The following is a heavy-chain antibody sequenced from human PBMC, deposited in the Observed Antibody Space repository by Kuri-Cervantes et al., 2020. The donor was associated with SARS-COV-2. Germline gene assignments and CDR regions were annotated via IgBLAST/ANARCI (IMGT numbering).Heavy chain of an antibody. J-gene: IGHJ6*03. V-gene: IGHV1-69*05. Sequence: SVKVSCKASGGTFSSYAISWVRQAPGQGLGWMGGIIPIFGTANYAQKFQGRVTITTDESTSTAYMELSSLRSEDTAVYYCARAQSRYYDFWSGYYSGTKSYYYYYMDVWGKGTTVTVSS. D-gene: IGHD3-3*01. CDR3: ARAQSRYYDFWSGYYSGTKSYYYYYMDV. CDR1: GGTFSSYA. CDR2: IIPIFGTA.